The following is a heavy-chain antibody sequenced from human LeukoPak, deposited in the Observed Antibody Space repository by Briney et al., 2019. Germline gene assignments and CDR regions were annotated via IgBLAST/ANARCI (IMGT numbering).Heavy chain of an antibody. CDR3: AKGMSMSSGWFDAFDI. CDR1: GFTFDDYA. Sequence: GGSLRLSCAASGFTFDDYAMHWVRQAPGKGLEWVSGIRWNSGSIGYADSVKGRFTISRDNGKNSLYLQMNSLRAEDTALYYCAKGMSMSSGWFDAFDIWGQGTMVTVSS. CDR2: IRWNSGSI. J-gene: IGHJ3*02. D-gene: IGHD6-19*01. V-gene: IGHV3-9*01.